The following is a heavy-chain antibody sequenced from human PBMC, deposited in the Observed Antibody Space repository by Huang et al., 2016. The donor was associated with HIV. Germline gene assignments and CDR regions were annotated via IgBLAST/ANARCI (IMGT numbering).Heavy chain of an antibody. CDR2: ISDSGST. Sequence: QVQLQQWGAELLKPSETLSLTCAVSGGPFSGHYWTWLRQPPGGGLEWIGEISDSGSTTDNPSLKSRVTISGDTSQSQFALKLNSVTAADTAIYYCARMFKYDSGGYWGNDAFDIWGQGTMVTVSS. D-gene: IGHD3-22*01. CDR1: GGPFSGHY. V-gene: IGHV4-34*02. J-gene: IGHJ3*02. CDR3: ARMFKYDSGGYWGNDAFDI.